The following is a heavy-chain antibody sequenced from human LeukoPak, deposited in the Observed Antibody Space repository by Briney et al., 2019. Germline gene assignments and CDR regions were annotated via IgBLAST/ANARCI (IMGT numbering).Heavy chain of an antibody. J-gene: IGHJ4*02. Sequence: SETLSLTCTVSGGSISRSSYYWGWIRQPPGRGLEWIGTVYYSGTAYCNPSLKSRVTISVDTSQNQFSLKLSSVTAAGTAVYYCARHQSDFGLDYWGQGTVVTVSS. D-gene: IGHD2/OR15-2a*01. CDR3: ARHQSDFGLDY. V-gene: IGHV4-39*01. CDR1: GGSISRSSYY. CDR2: VYYSGTA.